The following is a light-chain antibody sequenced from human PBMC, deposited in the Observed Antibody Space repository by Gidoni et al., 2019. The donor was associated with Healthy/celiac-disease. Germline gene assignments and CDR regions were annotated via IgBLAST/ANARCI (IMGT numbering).Light chain of an antibody. Sequence: DTVMTQSPDSLAVSLGERATVNCKSSQRVLYSSNNKNYLAWYQQKPGQPPKLLIYGASTRESGVPDRFSGSGSGTDFTLTISSLQAEDVAVYYCQQYYSTLLFTFGPGTKVDIK. CDR3: QQYYSTLLFT. CDR1: QRVLYSSNNKNY. V-gene: IGKV4-1*01. CDR2: GAS. J-gene: IGKJ3*01.